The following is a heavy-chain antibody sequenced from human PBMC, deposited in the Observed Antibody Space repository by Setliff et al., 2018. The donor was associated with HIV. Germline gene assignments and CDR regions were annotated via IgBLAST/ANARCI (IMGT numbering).Heavy chain of an antibody. D-gene: IGHD3-10*01. Sequence: SGPTLVNPTQTLTLTRTFSGFSLSTNGVAVGWIRQPPGKALEWLALIYWNDDKRYRPSLESRLTITKDISKNQVVLTMTNMDPVDTAIYYRAHSVGSGSYYNPDAFDIWGQGTMVTVSS. J-gene: IGHJ3*02. CDR3: AHSVGSGSYYNPDAFDI. V-gene: IGHV2-5*01. CDR2: IYWNDDK. CDR1: GFSLSTNGVA.